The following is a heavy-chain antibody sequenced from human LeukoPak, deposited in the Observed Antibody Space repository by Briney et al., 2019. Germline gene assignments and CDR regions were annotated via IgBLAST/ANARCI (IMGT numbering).Heavy chain of an antibody. CDR2: IRYDGSNK. D-gene: IGHD2-2*01. Sequence: TGGSLRLSCAASGFTFSSYGMHWVRQAPGKGLEWVAFIRYDGSNKYYADSVKGRSTISRDNSKNTLYLQMNSLRAEDTAVYYCAKEMGSSTSRSPLGYWGQGTLVTVSS. CDR3: AKEMGSSTSRSPLGY. J-gene: IGHJ4*02. CDR1: GFTFSSYG. V-gene: IGHV3-30*02.